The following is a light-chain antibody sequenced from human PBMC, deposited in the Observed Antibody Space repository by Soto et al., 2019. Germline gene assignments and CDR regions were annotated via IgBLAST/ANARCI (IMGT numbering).Light chain of an antibody. V-gene: IGKV3-20*01. CDR1: QSLSNNY. CDR2: GAS. Sequence: VLTQSPGTLSLSPGEGATLSCRASQSLSNNYLAWYQQKPGQAPRLLIYGASSRATGVPDRFRGSGSGTAFTLTISSLETEDFAVYYCQQFGPSPTFGQGTTVEIK. CDR3: QQFGPSPT. J-gene: IGKJ1*01.